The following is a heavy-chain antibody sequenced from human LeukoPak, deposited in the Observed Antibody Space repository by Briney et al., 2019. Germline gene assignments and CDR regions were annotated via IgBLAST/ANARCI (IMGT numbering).Heavy chain of an antibody. CDR2: ITKPNGATM. D-gene: IGHD2-21*02. J-gene: IGHJ4*02. V-gene: IGHV3-15*01. Sequence: GGSLRLSSAASGFTPSNARTNCVPPAPRKGREWVGRITKPNGATMDCAASMKGRCTISRDDSRNLLYLQMDSLKTEDTAIYYCTIRVVTTNDNWGEGALVTVSS. CDR3: TIRVVTTNDN. CDR1: GFTPSNAR.